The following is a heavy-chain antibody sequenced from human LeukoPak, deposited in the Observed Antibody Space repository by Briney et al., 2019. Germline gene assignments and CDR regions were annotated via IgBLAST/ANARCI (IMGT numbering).Heavy chain of an antibody. CDR1: GYTFTTYG. D-gene: IGHD6-6*01. Sequence: ASVKVSCKSSGYTFTTYGISRVRQAPGQGLEWMGWISAYNGNTNYAQKLQGRVTMTTDTSTSTAYMELRSLRSDDTAVYYCARDLDSSSSEWYFDLWGRGTLVTVSS. J-gene: IGHJ2*01. CDR2: ISAYNGNT. CDR3: ARDLDSSSSEWYFDL. V-gene: IGHV1-18*01.